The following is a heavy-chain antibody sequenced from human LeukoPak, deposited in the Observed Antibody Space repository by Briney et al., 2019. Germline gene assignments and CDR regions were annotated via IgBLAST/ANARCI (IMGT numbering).Heavy chain of an antibody. D-gene: IGHD3-10*01. V-gene: IGHV1-46*01. CDR1: GYTFSNYY. Sequence: DSVKVSCKASGYTFSNYYMHWMRQAPGQGLEWMGIINPSGGATTYAQKFQGRVTMTRDTPTSVAYMELSSLRSEDTAVYYCAKSMVRGVITGFDYWGQGTLVTVSS. J-gene: IGHJ4*02. CDR2: INPSGGAT. CDR3: AKSMVRGVITGFDY.